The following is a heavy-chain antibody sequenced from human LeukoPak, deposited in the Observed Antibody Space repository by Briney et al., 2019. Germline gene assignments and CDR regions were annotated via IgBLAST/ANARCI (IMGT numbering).Heavy chain of an antibody. CDR2: MNPNSGNT. Sequence: ASVKVSCKASGYTFTSYDINWVRQATGQGLEWMGWMNPNSGNTGYAQKFQGRVTMTRNTSISTAYMELSSLRSEDTAVYYCARHPYSSGWYLSELLSYFDYWGQGTLVTVSS. V-gene: IGHV1-8*01. J-gene: IGHJ4*02. D-gene: IGHD6-19*01. CDR1: GYTFTSYD. CDR3: ARHPYSSGWYLSELLSYFDY.